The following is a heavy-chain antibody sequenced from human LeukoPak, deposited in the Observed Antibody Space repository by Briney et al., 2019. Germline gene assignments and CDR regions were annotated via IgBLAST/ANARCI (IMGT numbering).Heavy chain of an antibody. CDR2: ITDSGTT. V-gene: IGHV4-34*01. Sequence: PLETPSLTCGVSREFICGYYWGWIRQPPGEGLGWIGDITDSGTTKYKPTLTSRATISIDTSKKRFPLNVRSVTAADTAVYYCASLPIGASGEVLNFDSWGQGILVTVSS. CDR1: REFICGYY. J-gene: IGHJ4*02. D-gene: IGHD3-10*01. CDR3: ASLPIGASGEVLNFDS.